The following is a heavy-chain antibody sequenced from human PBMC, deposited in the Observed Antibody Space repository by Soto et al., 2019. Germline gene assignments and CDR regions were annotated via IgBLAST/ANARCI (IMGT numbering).Heavy chain of an antibody. CDR1: SDSISGLY. CDR2: IYSSGET. CDR3: ARASQCKSYFGCFAWLDY. V-gene: IGHV4-4*07. J-gene: IGHJ4*02. Sequence: SETLSLTCTLSSDSISGLYWAWVRQPAGKGLEWIGRIYSSGETNYNPSLTGRVIMSLDTSKDQFSLQLTSVTAADTAVYYCARASQCKSYFGCFAWLDYWGQGTLVTVSS. D-gene: IGHD3-9*01.